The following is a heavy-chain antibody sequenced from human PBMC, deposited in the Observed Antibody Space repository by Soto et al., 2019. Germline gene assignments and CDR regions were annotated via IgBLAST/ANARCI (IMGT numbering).Heavy chain of an antibody. J-gene: IGHJ6*02. V-gene: IGHV3-23*01. CDR1: GFTFSSYA. Sequence: GGSLRLSCAASGFTFSSYAMSWVRQAPGKGLEWVSAISGSGGSTYYADSVKGRFTISRDNSKNTLYLQMNSLRAEDTAVYYCAWENSSGWSPGVPYYYCIVVWGQGTTVTVSS. CDR3: AWENSSGWSPGVPYYYCIVV. D-gene: IGHD6-19*01. CDR2: ISGSGGST.